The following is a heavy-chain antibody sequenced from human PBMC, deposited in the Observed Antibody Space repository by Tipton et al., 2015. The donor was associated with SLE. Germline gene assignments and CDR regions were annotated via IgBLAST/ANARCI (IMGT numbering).Heavy chain of an antibody. CDR2: ISYDGSNK. CDR1: GFTFSSYA. Sequence: SLRLSCAASGFTFSSYAMHWVRQAPGKGLEWVAVISYDGSNKYYADSVKGRFTISRDNSKNTLYLQMNSLRAEDTAVYYCAKDRDSRIAAPGNFDYWGQGTLVTVSS. D-gene: IGHD6-6*01. CDR3: AKDRDSRIAAPGNFDY. V-gene: IGHV3-30*04. J-gene: IGHJ4*02.